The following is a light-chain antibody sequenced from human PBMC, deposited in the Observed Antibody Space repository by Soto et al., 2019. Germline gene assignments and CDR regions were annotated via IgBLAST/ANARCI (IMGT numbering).Light chain of an antibody. CDR2: DAS. J-gene: IGKJ5*01. CDR1: RSVSNY. Sequence: EIVLTQSPATLSLSPGESATLYCRASRSVSNYLAWYQQKPGQAPRLLIYDASSRPTDIPVRFSGSGSGTDFTLTISSLEPEDFALYYCQQRSNWPITFGQGTRLENK. CDR3: QQRSNWPIT. V-gene: IGKV3-11*01.